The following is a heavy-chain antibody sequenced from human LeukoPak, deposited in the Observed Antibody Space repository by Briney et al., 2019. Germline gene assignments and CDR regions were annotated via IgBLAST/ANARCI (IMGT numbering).Heavy chain of an antibody. Sequence: KASETLSLTCTVSGGSISSYYWSRIRQPPGKGLEWIGYIYYSGSTNYNPSLKSRVTISVDTSKNQFSLKLSSVTAADTAGYYCARLPGYSSGWNRYYYGMDVWGQGTTVTVSS. CDR2: IYYSGST. CDR1: GGSISSYY. D-gene: IGHD6-19*01. V-gene: IGHV4-59*08. CDR3: ARLPGYSSGWNRYYYGMDV. J-gene: IGHJ6*02.